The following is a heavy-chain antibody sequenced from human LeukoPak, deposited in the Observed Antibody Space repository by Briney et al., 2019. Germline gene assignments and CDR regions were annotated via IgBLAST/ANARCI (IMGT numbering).Heavy chain of an antibody. Sequence: GGSLRLSCAASGFTFMSFTMNCVRQAPGKGLEWVSYISSSSSYTNYADSVEGRFTISRDNAKNTGYPQLNSLRAEDTAVYYCTKGNWGDHWGQGTLVTVSS. CDR3: TKGNWGDH. V-gene: IGHV3-21*05. D-gene: IGHD7-27*01. CDR1: GFTFMSFT. CDR2: ISSSSSYT. J-gene: IGHJ4*02.